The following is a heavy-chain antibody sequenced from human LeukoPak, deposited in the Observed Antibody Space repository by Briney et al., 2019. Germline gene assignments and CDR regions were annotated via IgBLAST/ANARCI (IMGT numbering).Heavy chain of an antibody. CDR2: INHSGST. V-gene: IGHV4-34*01. D-gene: IGHD5-12*01. J-gene: IGHJ4*02. CDR1: GGSFSGYY. Sequence: SETLSLTCAVYGGSFSGYYWSWIRQPPGKGLEWIGEINHSGSTNYNPSLKSRATISVDTSKNQFSLKLSSVTAADTAVYYCARAYSGYDFDYWGQGTLVTVSS. CDR3: ARAYSGYDFDY.